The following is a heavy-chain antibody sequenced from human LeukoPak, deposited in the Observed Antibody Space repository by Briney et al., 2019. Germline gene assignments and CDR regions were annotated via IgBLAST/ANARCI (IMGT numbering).Heavy chain of an antibody. D-gene: IGHD3-16*01. CDR2: IYHSGST. CDR3: ARGRWGGGDFDY. Sequence: SETLSLTCEVSGYSISSGYYWGWIRQPPGQGLEWIGRIYHSGSTYYNPSPKSRVTISVDTSKNQFSLKLSSVTAADTAVYYCARGRWGGGDFDYWGQGTLVTVSS. V-gene: IGHV4-38-2*01. CDR1: GYSISSGYY. J-gene: IGHJ4*02.